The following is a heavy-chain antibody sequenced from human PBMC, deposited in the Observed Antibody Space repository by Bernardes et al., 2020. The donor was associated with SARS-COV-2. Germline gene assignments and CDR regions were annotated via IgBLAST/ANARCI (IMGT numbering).Heavy chain of an antibody. D-gene: IGHD1-26*01. CDR2: IVVGIGKI. CDR1: GFTFTSSA. V-gene: IGHV1-58*01. J-gene: IGHJ6*02. Sequence: SVKVSCKASGFTFTSSAVQWVLHARGQLLEWIGWIVVGIGKINYAQKFQERVTITSDLSTSTVYMELSSLRSEDTAVYYCATPPNSGRWVDVWGQGTTVTVSS. CDR3: ATPPNSGRWVDV.